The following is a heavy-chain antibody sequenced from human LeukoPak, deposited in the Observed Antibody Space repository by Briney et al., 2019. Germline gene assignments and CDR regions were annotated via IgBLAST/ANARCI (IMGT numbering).Heavy chain of an antibody. CDR1: GFTFSDYY. CDR3: AKEYDFWSSNWFDP. D-gene: IGHD3-3*01. CDR2: ISSSGSTI. Sequence: GGSLRLSCAASGFTFSDYYMSWIRQAPGKGLEWVSYISSSGSTIYYADSVKGRFTISRDNAKNSLYLQMNSLRAEDTAVYYCAKEYDFWSSNWFDPWGQGTLVTVSS. V-gene: IGHV3-11*01. J-gene: IGHJ5*02.